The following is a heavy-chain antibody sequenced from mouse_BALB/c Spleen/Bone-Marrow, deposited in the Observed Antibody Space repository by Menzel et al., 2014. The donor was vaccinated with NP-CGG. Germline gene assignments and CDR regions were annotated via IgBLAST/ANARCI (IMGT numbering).Heavy chain of an antibody. CDR2: IYPGDGNT. CDR3: ARRRTFITSVVDYFDV. J-gene: IGHJ1*01. D-gene: IGHD1-1*02. Sequence: QVQLQHSGPELVKPGASVKISCRASGYVFSSSWMNWVKQRPGQGLEWIGRIYPGDGNTNYNGKFKGKATLTADTSSSTAYMQISSLTSVDSAVYFCARRRTFITSVVDYFDVWGAGTTVTVSS. V-gene: IGHV1-82*01. CDR1: GYVFSSSW.